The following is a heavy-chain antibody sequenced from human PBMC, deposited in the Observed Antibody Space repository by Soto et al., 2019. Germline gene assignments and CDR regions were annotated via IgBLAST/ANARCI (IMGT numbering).Heavy chain of an antibody. Sequence: AGGSLRLSCAAAGFTFSSYAMHWVRQAPGKGLEWVAVISYDGSNKYYADSVKGRFTISRDNSKNALYLQMNSLRAEDKAVSYRARARLNLYRDGTFFDYWGQGTLVTVYS. CDR2: ISYDGSNK. V-gene: IGHV3-30-3*01. CDR3: ARARLNLYRDGTFFDY. D-gene: IGHD5-18*01. CDR1: GFTFSSYA. J-gene: IGHJ4*02.